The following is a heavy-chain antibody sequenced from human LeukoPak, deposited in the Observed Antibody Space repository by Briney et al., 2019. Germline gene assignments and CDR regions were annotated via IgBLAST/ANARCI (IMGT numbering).Heavy chain of an antibody. CDR2: ISGKDGRT. D-gene: IGHD6-25*01. CDR1: GYTFTSYG. J-gene: IGHJ5*02. CDR3: ARDGERGAALGGASYFWLDP. Sequence: ASVKVSCKASGYTFTSYGFNWVRQAPGQGLDWMGWISGKDGRTRYAQKFQGRGTMTIDTSTRTAYLELRSLASDDTAVYYGARDGERGAALGGASYFWLDPWGQGTLVTVSS. V-gene: IGHV1-18*04.